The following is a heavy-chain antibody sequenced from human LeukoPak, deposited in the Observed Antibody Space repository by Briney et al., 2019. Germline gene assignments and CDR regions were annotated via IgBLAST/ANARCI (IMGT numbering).Heavy chain of an antibody. Sequence: PGGSLRLSCAASGFTFSNYAMSWVRQAPGKGLEWVSAISGSGGSTYYADSVKGRFTISRDNSKNTLYLQMNSLRAEDTAVYYWARYTRGLYSGGIDYWGQGTLVTVSS. CDR3: ARYTRGLYSGGIDY. D-gene: IGHD6-19*01. CDR1: GFTFSNYA. V-gene: IGHV3-23*01. J-gene: IGHJ4*02. CDR2: ISGSGGST.